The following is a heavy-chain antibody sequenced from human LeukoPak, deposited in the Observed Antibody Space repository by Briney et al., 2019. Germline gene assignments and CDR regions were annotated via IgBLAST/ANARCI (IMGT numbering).Heavy chain of an antibody. J-gene: IGHJ4*02. V-gene: IGHV3-53*01. D-gene: IGHD5-24*01. CDR3: ARDLAGDGYRDY. CDR1: GFTVSSNY. CDR2: IYSGGST. Sequence: GESLRLSCAASGFTVSSNYMSWVRQAPGKGLEWVSVIYSGGSTYYADSVKGRFTISRDNSKNPLYLQMNSVRAEDTAVYYCARDLAGDGYRDYWGQGTLVTVSS.